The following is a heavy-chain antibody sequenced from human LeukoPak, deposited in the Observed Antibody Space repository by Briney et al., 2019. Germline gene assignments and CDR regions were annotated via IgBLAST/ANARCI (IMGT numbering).Heavy chain of an antibody. D-gene: IGHD4-17*01. CDR3: AHRPDYGDYVDY. CDR2: IYLDDDN. CDR1: GFSLSTSGVG. Sequence: ESGPTLVKPTQTLTLTCTFSGFSLSTSGVGVGWIRKPPGNALDWLALIYLDDDNSFTPSLTSSPTFTKDTSKNQVILTMTNMNPVDTATYYCAHRPDYGDYVDYWGQGTLVTVSS. V-gene: IGHV2-5*02. J-gene: IGHJ4*02.